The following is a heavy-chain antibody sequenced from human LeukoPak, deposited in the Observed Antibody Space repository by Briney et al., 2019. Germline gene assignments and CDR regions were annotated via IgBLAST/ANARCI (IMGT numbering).Heavy chain of an antibody. V-gene: IGHV4-34*01. D-gene: IGHD5-24*01. CDR2: MSHSGYP. CDR3: ARLGDQDGEIDY. Sequence: SETLSLTCAVYGGSFSGYSWTWIRQPPGKGLEWIGEMSHSGYPNYNPSLKSRVAISVDTSKNQFSLKLSSVTAADTAVYYCARLGDQDGEIDYWGQGTLVTVSS. CDR1: GGSFSGYS. J-gene: IGHJ4*02.